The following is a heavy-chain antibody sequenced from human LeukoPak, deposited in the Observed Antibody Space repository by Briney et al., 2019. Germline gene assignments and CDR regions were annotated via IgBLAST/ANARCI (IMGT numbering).Heavy chain of an antibody. Sequence: PSQTLSLTCTVSGGSISSGGYYWSWIRQPPGKGLEWIGYIYYSGTTNYNPSLKSRVTISVDTSKNQFSLKLSSVTAADTAVYYCARDIGPPTTLYYYYGMDVWGQGTTVTVSS. V-gene: IGHV4-61*08. D-gene: IGHD1-1*01. CDR2: IYYSGTT. CDR3: ARDIGPPTTLYYYYGMDV. J-gene: IGHJ6*02. CDR1: GGSISSGGYY.